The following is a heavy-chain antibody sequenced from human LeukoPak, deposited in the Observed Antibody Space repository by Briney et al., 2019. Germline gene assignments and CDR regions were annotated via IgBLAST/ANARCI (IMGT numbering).Heavy chain of an antibody. Sequence: ASVKVSCKASGYTFTSYGISWVRQAPGQGLEWMGWISAYNGNTNYAQKLQGRVTMTTDTSTSTAYMELRSLRSDDTAVYYCARVVKASGSYYGSGSLVPGLYNWFDPWGQGTLVTVSS. CDR3: ARVVKASGSYYGSGSLVPGLYNWFDP. V-gene: IGHV1-18*01. CDR1: GYTFTSYG. CDR2: ISAYNGNT. D-gene: IGHD3-10*01. J-gene: IGHJ5*02.